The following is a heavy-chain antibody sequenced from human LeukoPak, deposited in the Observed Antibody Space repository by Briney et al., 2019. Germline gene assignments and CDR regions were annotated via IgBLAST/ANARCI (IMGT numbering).Heavy chain of an antibody. CDR1: GGSISSGDYY. J-gene: IGHJ4*02. V-gene: IGHV4-30-4*01. CDR3: ARSIHGGYVNFDY. CDR2: IYYSGST. Sequence: PSQTLSLTCTVSGGSISSGDYYWSWIRQPPGKGLEWIGYIYYSGSTYYNPSLKSRVTISVDTSKNQFSLELSSVTAADTAVYYCARSIHGGYVNFDYWGQGTLVTVSS. D-gene: IGHD5-12*01.